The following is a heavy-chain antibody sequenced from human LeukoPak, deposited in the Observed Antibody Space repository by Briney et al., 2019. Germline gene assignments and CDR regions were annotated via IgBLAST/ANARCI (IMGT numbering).Heavy chain of an antibody. Sequence: ASVKVSCKASGYTFTSYYMHWVRQAPGQGLEWMGIINPSGGSTSYAQKFQGRVTMTRDTSTSTVYMELSSLRSEDTAVYYCARDIVVVPGRGAFDIWGQGTMVTVSS. CDR3: ARDIVVVPGRGAFDI. J-gene: IGHJ3*02. V-gene: IGHV1-46*01. CDR1: GYTFTSYY. CDR2: INPSGGST. D-gene: IGHD2-2*01.